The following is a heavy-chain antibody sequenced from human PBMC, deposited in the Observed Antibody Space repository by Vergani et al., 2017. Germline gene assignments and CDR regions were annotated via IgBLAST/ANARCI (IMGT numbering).Heavy chain of an antibody. J-gene: IGHJ3*02. CDR2: IGNGGDSA. Sequence: EVQLLESGGGLVQPGGSLRLSCAASGFTFSSYAMRWVRQAPGKGLEWVSAIGNGGDSAFYRDSVKGRFTISRDNSKNTLYLQVNSLRAEDTAVYVCARTFGSTGSGGFDIWGQGTMVTVSS. D-gene: IGHD1-26*01. CDR1: GFTFSSYA. V-gene: IGHV3-23*01. CDR3: ARTFGSTGSGGFDI.